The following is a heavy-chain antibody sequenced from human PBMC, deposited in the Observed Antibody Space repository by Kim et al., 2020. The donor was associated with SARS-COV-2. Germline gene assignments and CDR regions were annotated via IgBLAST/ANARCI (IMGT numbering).Heavy chain of an antibody. CDR3: ARMPASIVAADY. J-gene: IGHJ4*02. CDR2: K. D-gene: IGHD6-13*01. V-gene: IGHV2-70*01. Sequence: KYYSTSLKTRLTISKDASKNQVVLTMTNMGPVDTATYYCARMPASIVAADYWGQGTLVTVSS.